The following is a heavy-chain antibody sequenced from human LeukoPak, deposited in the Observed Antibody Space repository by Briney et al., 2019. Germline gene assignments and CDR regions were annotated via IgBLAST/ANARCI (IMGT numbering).Heavy chain of an antibody. D-gene: IGHD1-26*01. CDR2: IRYDGSNK. J-gene: IGHJ3*02. Sequence: GGSLRLSCAASGFTFSSYGMHWVRQAPGKGLEWVAFIRYDGSNKYYADSVKGRFTISRDNSKNTLYLQMNSLRAEDTAVYYCARAFREPVGAPGGAFDIWGQGTMVTVSS. CDR3: ARAFREPVGAPGGAFDI. V-gene: IGHV3-30*02. CDR1: GFTFSSYG.